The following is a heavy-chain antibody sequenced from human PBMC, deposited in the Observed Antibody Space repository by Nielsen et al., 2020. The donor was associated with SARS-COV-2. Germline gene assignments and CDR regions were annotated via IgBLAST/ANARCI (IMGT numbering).Heavy chain of an antibody. CDR3: ASDSNSYNYYYYYGMDV. CDR1: GFTFSSYG. V-gene: IGHV3-NL1*01. Sequence: GESLKISCAASGFTFSSYGMHWVRQAPGKGLEWVSAISSSTYYADSVKGRFTISRDNSKNTLYLQMNSLRAEDTAVYYCASDSNSYNYYYYYGMDVWGQGITVTVSS. D-gene: IGHD2-2*01. J-gene: IGHJ6*02. CDR2: ISSST.